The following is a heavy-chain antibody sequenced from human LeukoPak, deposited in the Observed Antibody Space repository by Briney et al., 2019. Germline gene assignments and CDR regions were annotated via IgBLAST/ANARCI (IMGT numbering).Heavy chain of an antibody. Sequence: PGGSLRLSCAASGFTFSDYAMSWVRQAPGKGLEWVSVISGSGGSTNYADSVKGRFTISRDNAKNSLYLQMNSLRAEDTAVYYCAITMVRGAFDYWGQGTLVTVSS. V-gene: IGHV3-23*01. J-gene: IGHJ4*02. CDR1: GFTFSDYA. CDR2: ISGSGGST. CDR3: AITMVRGAFDY. D-gene: IGHD3-10*01.